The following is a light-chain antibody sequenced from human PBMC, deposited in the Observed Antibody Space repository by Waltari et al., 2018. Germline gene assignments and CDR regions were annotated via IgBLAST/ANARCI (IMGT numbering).Light chain of an antibody. CDR1: QSVLYSSNNLNY. J-gene: IGKJ2*01. Sequence: DIVMTQSPDSLAVSLGERATINCKSSQSVLYSSNNLNYLAWYQQKPGQPPNPLIYWASTRESGVPDRFSGSGSGTDFTLTISSLQAEDVAVYYCQQFYSTPYTFGQGTKLEIK. V-gene: IGKV4-1*01. CDR3: QQFYSTPYT. CDR2: WAS.